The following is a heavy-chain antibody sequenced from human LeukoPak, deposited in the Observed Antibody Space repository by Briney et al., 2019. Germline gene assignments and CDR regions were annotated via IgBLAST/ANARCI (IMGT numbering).Heavy chain of an antibody. CDR3: AKDISALNAFDI. Sequence: GGSLRLSCAASGFTFDDYAMHWVRQAPGKGLEWVSLISWDGGSTYYADSVKGRFTISRDNSKNSLYLQMNSLRAEDTALYYCAKDISALNAFDIWGQGTMVTVSS. V-gene: IGHV3-43D*03. CDR2: ISWDGGST. J-gene: IGHJ3*02. CDR1: GFTFDDYA.